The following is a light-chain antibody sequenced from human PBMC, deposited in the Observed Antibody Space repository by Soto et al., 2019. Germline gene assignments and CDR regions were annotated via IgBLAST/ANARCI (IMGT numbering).Light chain of an antibody. Sequence: EIVLTQSPGTLCLSPGERTTISCLASQSVRSTHLAWYHQKTGQAPRLLIYGASTRASGIPDRFSGSGSGTDFTLTISRLEPEDFAVYYCHQYGSSPQTFGQGTKVDIK. CDR2: GAS. J-gene: IGKJ1*01. V-gene: IGKV3-20*01. CDR3: HQYGSSPQT. CDR1: QSVRSTH.